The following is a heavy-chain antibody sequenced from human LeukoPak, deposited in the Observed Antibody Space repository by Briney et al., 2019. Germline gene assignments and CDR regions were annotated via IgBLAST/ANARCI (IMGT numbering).Heavy chain of an antibody. V-gene: IGHV1-69*04. CDR2: IIPILGIA. J-gene: IGHJ4*02. CDR1: GGTFSSYA. D-gene: IGHD3-22*01. CDR3: ARGEYYYDSSGYHAFDY. Sequence: ASVKVSCKASGGTFSSYAISWVRQAPGQGLEWMGRIIPILGIANYAQRFQGRVTITADKSTSTAYMELSSLRSEDTAVYYCARGEYYYDSSGYHAFDYWGQGTLVTVSS.